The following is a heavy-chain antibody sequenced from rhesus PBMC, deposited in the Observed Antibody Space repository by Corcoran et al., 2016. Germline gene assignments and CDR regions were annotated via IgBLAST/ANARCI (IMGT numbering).Heavy chain of an antibody. Sequence: QVQLQESGPGLVKPSETLSLTCAVSGGSININYWSWLRQSPGKGLEWIAHILGGSGIPSHNPSLKSRVTNSTDTSKNQFSRKLTAVTAADTALYYCARYTMTAMDCWGQGVLVIVSS. D-gene: IGHD2-27*01. J-gene: IGHJ4*01. CDR2: ILGGSGIP. CDR1: GGSININY. V-gene: IGHV4-147*01. CDR3: ARYTMTAMDC.